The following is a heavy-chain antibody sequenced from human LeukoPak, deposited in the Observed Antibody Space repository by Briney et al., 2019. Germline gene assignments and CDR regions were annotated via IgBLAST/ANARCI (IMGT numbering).Heavy chain of an antibody. V-gene: IGHV4-38-2*02. CDR3: ARGVSGYYYYYMDV. Sequence: SETLSLTCTVSDYSISNGYYWGWVRQPPGKGLEWIGSIYHSGSTHYNPSLKSRVTISVDTSKNQFSLKLSSVTAADTAVYYCARGVSGYYYYYMDVWGKGTTVTISS. CDR1: DYSISNGYY. J-gene: IGHJ6*03. CDR2: IYHSGST. D-gene: IGHD6-13*01.